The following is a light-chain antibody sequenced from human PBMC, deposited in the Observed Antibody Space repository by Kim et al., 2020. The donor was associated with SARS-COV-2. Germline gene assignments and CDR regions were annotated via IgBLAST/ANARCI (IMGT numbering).Light chain of an antibody. Sequence: NFMLTQPHFVSESPGKTVTISCTRSSGSIASNYVQWYQQRPGSAPTTVIYEDNQRPSGVPDRFSGSIDSSSNSASLTISGLKTEDEADYYCQSYDSSIIDWVFGGGTKLTVL. V-gene: IGLV6-57*04. CDR2: EDN. CDR3: QSYDSSIIDWV. J-gene: IGLJ3*02. CDR1: SGSIASNY.